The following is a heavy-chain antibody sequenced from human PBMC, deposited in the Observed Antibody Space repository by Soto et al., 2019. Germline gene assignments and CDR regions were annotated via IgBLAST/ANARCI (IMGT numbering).Heavy chain of an antibody. J-gene: IGHJ3*02. Sequence: LRLSCAASGFTFSSYGMHWVRQAPGKGLEWVTVISYDGSNKYYADSVKGRFTISRDNSKNTLYLQMNSLRAEDTAVYYCAKDLGLGAFDIWGQGTMVTVSS. V-gene: IGHV3-30*18. CDR3: AKDLGLGAFDI. D-gene: IGHD7-27*01. CDR1: GFTFSSYG. CDR2: ISYDGSNK.